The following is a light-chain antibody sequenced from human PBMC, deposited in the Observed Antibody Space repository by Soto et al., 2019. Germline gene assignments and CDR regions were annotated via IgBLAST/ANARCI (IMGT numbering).Light chain of an antibody. V-gene: IGLV1-40*01. CDR3: QSYDGSLKL. CDR1: SSNIGAGSD. J-gene: IGLJ2*01. Sequence: QSVLTQPPSVSGAPGQRVTISCTRSSSNIGAGSDVHWYQQFPGTAPKLLIYDNNNRPSGVPDRFSGSKSGTSASLAITGLQAEDEADYYCQSYDGSLKLFGGGTKVTVL. CDR2: DNN.